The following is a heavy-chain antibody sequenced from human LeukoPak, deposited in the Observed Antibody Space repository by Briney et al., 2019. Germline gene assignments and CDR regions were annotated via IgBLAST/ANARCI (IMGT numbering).Heavy chain of an antibody. V-gene: IGHV3-15*01. CDR1: GFTFSSYA. CDR3: TTDSSGWYGGYFDY. Sequence: GGSLRLSCAASGFTFSSYAMSWVRQAPGKGLEWVGRIKSKTDGGTTDYAAPVKGRFTISRDDSKNTLYLQMNSLKTEDTAVYYCTTDSSGWYGGYFDYWGQGTLVTVSS. D-gene: IGHD6-19*01. J-gene: IGHJ4*02. CDR2: IKSKTDGGTT.